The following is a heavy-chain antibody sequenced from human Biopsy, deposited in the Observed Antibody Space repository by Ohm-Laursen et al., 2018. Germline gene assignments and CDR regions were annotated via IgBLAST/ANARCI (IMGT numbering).Heavy chain of an antibody. CDR3: AKDLGQVTAAIGY. CDR1: GFRFDDYA. CDR2: ITWNSGSI. J-gene: IGHJ4*02. D-gene: IGHD2-21*02. Sequence: SLRLSCAASGFRFDDYATHWVRQAPGKGLEWVSGITWNSGSIGYADSVKGRFSIFRDNAKHSLYLQMNSLRAEDTALYYCAKDLGQVTAAIGYWGQGTLVTVSS. V-gene: IGHV3-9*01.